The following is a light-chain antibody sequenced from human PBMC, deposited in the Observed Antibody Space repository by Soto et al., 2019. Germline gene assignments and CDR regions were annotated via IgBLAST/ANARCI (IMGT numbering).Light chain of an antibody. Sequence: QSVLTQPPSASGTPGQGVTISCSGSSSNIGTNYVYWYQQFPGTAPKVVIYRNSQRPSGVPARFLGSRSGASASLAISGLRSEDEAEYYCASWDDSLNAVVFGGGTQLTVL. V-gene: IGLV1-47*01. CDR3: ASWDDSLNAVV. J-gene: IGLJ3*02. CDR2: RNS. CDR1: SSNIGTNY.